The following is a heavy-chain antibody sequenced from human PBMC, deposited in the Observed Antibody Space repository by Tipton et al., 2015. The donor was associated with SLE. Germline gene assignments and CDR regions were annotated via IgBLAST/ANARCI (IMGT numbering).Heavy chain of an antibody. V-gene: IGHV4-34*01. Sequence: TLSLTCAVYGGSFNGYYWSWVRQPPRKGLEWVGGITPSGSTNCNPSLKSRVTLSVDTSKSQFSLDLTSVTAADTAVYYCAGRGLAYYYGSGRALDIWGQGTMVTVSS. CDR1: GGSFNGYY. CDR2: ITPSGST. CDR3: AGRGLAYYYGSGRALDI. D-gene: IGHD3-10*01. J-gene: IGHJ3*02.